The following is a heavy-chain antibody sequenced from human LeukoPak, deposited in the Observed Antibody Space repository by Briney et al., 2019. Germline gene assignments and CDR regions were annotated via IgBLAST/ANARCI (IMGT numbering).Heavy chain of an antibody. V-gene: IGHV3-23*01. CDR3: AKGVEDSGIYYYYYMDV. Sequence: GGSLRLSCAASGFTFSSYAMSWVRQAPGKGLEWVSAISVSGGSTYYADSVKGRFTISRDNSKNTLYLQMNGLRAEDTAVYYCAKGVEDSGIYYYYYMDVWGKGTTVTVSS. CDR2: ISVSGGST. D-gene: IGHD2-15*01. CDR1: GFTFSSYA. J-gene: IGHJ6*03.